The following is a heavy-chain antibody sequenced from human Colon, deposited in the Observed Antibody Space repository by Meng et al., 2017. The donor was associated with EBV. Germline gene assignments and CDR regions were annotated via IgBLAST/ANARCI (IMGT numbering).Heavy chain of an antibody. CDR2: INHSGST. V-gene: IGHV4-34*01. CDR3: ARRTTVNLRSFDS. CDR1: CVFSGYT. J-gene: IGHJ4*02. D-gene: IGHD4-17*01. Sequence: QLQWWGAGLFKPSRTLPLTFPWLGCVFSGYTWCWIRQAPGKGLEWIGEINHSGSTKFNPSLESRVSISVDTSENQVSLKLTSVTAADTAVYYCARRTTVNLRSFDSWGQGTLVTVSS.